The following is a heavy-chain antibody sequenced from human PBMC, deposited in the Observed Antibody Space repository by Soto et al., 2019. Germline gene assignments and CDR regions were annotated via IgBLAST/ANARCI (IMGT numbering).Heavy chain of an antibody. J-gene: IGHJ4*02. D-gene: IGHD4-17*01. Sequence: ESGGVLVPPGGSLRLSCGASGFTVSTYWMSWVSQAPGKGLEWVATIKQDGSENHYLNSVKVRFTISRDNAKKSLYLQMNSLRAEDTAVYYCAINGDYRCDYWGQGTLVTVTS. CDR1: GFTVSTYW. CDR2: IKQDGSEN. V-gene: IGHV3-7*03. CDR3: AINGDYRCDY.